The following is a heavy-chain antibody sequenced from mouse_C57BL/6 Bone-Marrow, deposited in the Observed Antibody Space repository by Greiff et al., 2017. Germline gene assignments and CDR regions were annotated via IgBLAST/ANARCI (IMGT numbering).Heavy chain of an antibody. D-gene: IGHD2-3*01. CDR2: IWSGGST. CDR1: GFSLTSYG. V-gene: IGHV2-2*01. Sequence: QVQLQQSGPGLVQPSQSLSITCTVSGFSLTSYGVHWVRQSPGKGLEWLGVIWSGGSTDYNAAFISRLSISKDNSKSQVFFKMNSLQADDTAIYYCARNYDGVPFDVWGTGTTVTVS. CDR3: ARNYDGVPFDV. J-gene: IGHJ1*03.